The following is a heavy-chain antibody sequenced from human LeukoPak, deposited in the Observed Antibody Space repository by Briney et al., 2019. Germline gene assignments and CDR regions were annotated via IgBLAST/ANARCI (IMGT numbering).Heavy chain of an antibody. CDR3: ARSYVLNFFNP. V-gene: IGHV3-23*01. D-gene: IGHD3-10*02. CDR1: GFTFSTSA. Sequence: PGGSLRLSCAASGFTFSTSAMTWVRQAPGKGLEWVSGISASGGSTYYADSVKGRFTISRDNSKSTVYLQMNSLTAEDTAVYYCARSYVLNFFNPWGQGTLVTVSS. J-gene: IGHJ5*02. CDR2: ISASGGST.